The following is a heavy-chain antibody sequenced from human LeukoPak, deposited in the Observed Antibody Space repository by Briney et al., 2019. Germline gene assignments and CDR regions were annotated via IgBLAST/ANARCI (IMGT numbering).Heavy chain of an antibody. CDR2: ISYDGSNK. V-gene: IGHV3-30*18. CDR3: AKEGNWNDFDY. CDR1: GLTFSSYA. J-gene: IGHJ4*02. Sequence: PGGSLRLSCAASGLTFSSYAMSWVRQAPGKGLEWVAFISYDGSNKYYADSVKGRFTISRDNSKNTLYLQMNSLRAEDTAVYYCAKEGNWNDFDYWGQGTLVTVSS. D-gene: IGHD1-1*01.